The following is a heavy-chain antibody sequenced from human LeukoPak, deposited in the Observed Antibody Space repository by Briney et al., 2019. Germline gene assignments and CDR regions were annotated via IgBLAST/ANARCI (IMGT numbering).Heavy chain of an antibody. CDR3: ARRRCSSTSCYRQKYYFDY. CDR2: INHSGST. CDR1: GGSFSGYY. D-gene: IGHD2-2*02. Sequence: SETLSLTCAVYGGSFSGYYWSWIRQPPGKGLEWIGEINHSGSTNYNPSLKSRVTISVDPSKNQFSLKLSSVTAADTAVDYCARRRCSSTSCYRQKYYFDYWGQGTLVTVSS. V-gene: IGHV4-34*01. J-gene: IGHJ4*02.